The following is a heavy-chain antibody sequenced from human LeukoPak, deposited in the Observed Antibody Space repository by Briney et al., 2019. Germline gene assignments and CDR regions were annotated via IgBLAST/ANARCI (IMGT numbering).Heavy chain of an antibody. D-gene: IGHD6-19*01. Sequence: GGSLRLSCAASDFAFYGYSMHWVRQAPGKGLEWISSISSNSGYIYYADSVKGRFTISRDNAKHSLYLQVTGLRVEDTALYYCAREIVSSGCLDYWGQGSLVTVSS. J-gene: IGHJ4*02. V-gene: IGHV3-21*06. CDR3: AREIVSSGCLDY. CDR1: DFAFYGYS. CDR2: ISSNSGYI.